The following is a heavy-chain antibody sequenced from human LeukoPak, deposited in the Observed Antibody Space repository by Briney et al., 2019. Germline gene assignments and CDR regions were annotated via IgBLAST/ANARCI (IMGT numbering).Heavy chain of an antibody. J-gene: IGHJ4*02. CDR2: INPNRGDT. CDR3: AREIAVAGGTFDY. D-gene: IGHD6-19*01. V-gene: IGHV1-2*02. CDR1: GYTFTNYY. Sequence: ASVKVSCKASGYTFTNYYMHWVRQAPGHGLEWMGWINPNRGDTNYAQKFQGRVTMTRDTSISTAYMELSRLRSDDTAVYYCAREIAVAGGTFDYWGQGTLVTVSS.